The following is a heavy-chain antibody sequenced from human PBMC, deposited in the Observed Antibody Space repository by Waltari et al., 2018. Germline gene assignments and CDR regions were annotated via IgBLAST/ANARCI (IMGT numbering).Heavy chain of an antibody. CDR2: IYYSGST. CDR3: ARPSGYSSSSVAFDI. D-gene: IGHD6-13*01. CDR1: GGSISSHY. V-gene: IGHV4-59*11. J-gene: IGHJ3*02. Sequence: QVQLQESGPGLVKPSETLSLTCTVSGGSISSHYWSWIRQPPGKGLEWIGYIYYSGSTNSLPSLKSGVPISGDTAKNQFSRKLSSVTAADTAVYYCARPSGYSSSSVAFDIWGQGTMVTVSS.